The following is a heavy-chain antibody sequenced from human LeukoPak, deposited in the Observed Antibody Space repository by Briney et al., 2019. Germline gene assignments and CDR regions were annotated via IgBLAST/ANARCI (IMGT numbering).Heavy chain of an antibody. CDR1: GYTFTSYY. V-gene: IGHV1-46*01. Sequence: ASVKVSCKASGYTFTSYYMHWVRQAPGQGLEWMGIINPSGGSTSYAQKFQGRVTMTRDMSTSTVYMELSSLRSEDTAVYYCARDFRYCSSTSCYSYYFDYWGQGTLVTVSS. D-gene: IGHD2-2*01. CDR3: ARDFRYCSSTSCYSYYFDY. J-gene: IGHJ4*02. CDR2: INPSGGST.